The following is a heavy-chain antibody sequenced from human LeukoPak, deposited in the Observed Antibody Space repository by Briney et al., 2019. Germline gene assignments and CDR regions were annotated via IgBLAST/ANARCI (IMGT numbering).Heavy chain of an antibody. CDR3: ARDRQYYYDSSGLDY. Sequence: SVKVSCKASGGTFSSYAISWVRQAPGQGLEWMGGIIPIFGTANYAQKFQGRVTITADESTSTAYMELSSLRSEDTAVYYCARDRQYYYDSSGLDYWGQGTLVTVSS. CDR2: IIPIFGTA. CDR1: GGTFSSYA. D-gene: IGHD3-22*01. J-gene: IGHJ4*02. V-gene: IGHV1-69*13.